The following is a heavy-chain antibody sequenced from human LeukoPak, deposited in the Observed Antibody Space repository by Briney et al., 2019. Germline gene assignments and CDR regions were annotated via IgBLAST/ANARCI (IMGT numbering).Heavy chain of an antibody. CDR3: ARVIQLPNEYFQH. Sequence: SVKVSCKASGGTFSSYAISWVRQAPGQGLEWMGGIIPIFGTANYAQKFQGSVTITADESTSTAYMELSSLRSEDTAVYYCARVIQLPNEYFQHWGQGTLVTVSS. CDR2: IIPIFGTA. J-gene: IGHJ1*01. CDR1: GGTFSSYA. V-gene: IGHV1-69*13. D-gene: IGHD2-2*01.